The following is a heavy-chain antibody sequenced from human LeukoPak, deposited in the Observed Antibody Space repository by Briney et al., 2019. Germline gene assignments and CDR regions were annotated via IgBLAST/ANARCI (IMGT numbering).Heavy chain of an antibody. V-gene: IGHV3-7*01. CDR3: ARDGAFRIYDY. CDR1: GFTFSTYS. CDR2: IKQDGNEK. J-gene: IGHJ4*02. Sequence: GGSLRLSCAASGFTFSTYSMNWVRQAPGKGLEWVASIKQDGNEKYYVDSVKGRFTISRDNARNSLYLQMSSLRADDTAVYYCARDGAFRIYDYWGQGTLVTVSS. D-gene: IGHD3-3*02.